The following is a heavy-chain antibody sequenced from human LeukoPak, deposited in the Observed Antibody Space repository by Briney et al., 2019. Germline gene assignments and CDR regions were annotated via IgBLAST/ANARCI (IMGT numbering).Heavy chain of an antibody. D-gene: IGHD3-22*01. CDR2: IYYSRST. Sequence: PSETLSLTCTVSGGSISSSSYYWGWIRQPPGKGLEWIGSIYYSRSTYYNPSLKSRVTISVDTSKNQFSLKLSSVTAADTAVYYCARVIPDYYDSSGYYSPFDPWGQGTLVTVSS. CDR3: ARVIPDYYDSSGYYSPFDP. CDR1: GGSISSSSYY. J-gene: IGHJ5*02. V-gene: IGHV4-39*01.